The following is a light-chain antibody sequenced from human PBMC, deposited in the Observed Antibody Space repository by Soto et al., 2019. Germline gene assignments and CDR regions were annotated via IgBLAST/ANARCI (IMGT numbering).Light chain of an antibody. CDR1: SSDIGGYNF. CDR3: SSYTTSATLI. J-gene: IGLJ2*01. V-gene: IGLV2-14*03. Sequence: QSALTQPASVSGSPGQSITISCTGTSSDIGGYNFVSWYQQHPGKAPKLMIYDVNNRPSGVSNRFSGSKSGYTASLTISGLQAEDEADYYCSSYTTSATLIFGGGTKVTVL. CDR2: DVN.